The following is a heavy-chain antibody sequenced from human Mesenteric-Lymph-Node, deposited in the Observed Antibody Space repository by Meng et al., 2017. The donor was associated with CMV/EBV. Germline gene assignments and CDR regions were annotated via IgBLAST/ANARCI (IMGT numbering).Heavy chain of an antibody. D-gene: IGHD2-2*01. V-gene: IGHV4-34*01. J-gene: IGHJ6*02. CDR1: GFTVSSNF. CDR3: ATGIVVVPDDYYYYGMDV. Sequence: ESLKISCAASGFTVSSNFMSWVRQPPGKGLEWIGEINHSGSTNYNPSLKSRVTISVDTSKNQFSLKLSSVTAADTAVYYCATGIVVVPDDYYYYGMDVWGQGTTVTVSS. CDR2: INHSGST.